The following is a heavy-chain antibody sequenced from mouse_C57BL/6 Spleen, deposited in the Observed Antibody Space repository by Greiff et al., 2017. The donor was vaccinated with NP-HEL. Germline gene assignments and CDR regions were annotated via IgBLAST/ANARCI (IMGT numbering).Heavy chain of an antibody. Sequence: EVHLVESGGGLVKPGGSLKLSCAASGFTFSSYAMSWVRQTPEKRLEWVATISDGGSYTYYPDNVKGRFTISRDNAKNNLYLQMSHLKSEDTAMYYCAIYYGYSYAMDYWGQGTSVTVSS. CDR3: AIYYGYSYAMDY. J-gene: IGHJ4*01. CDR1: GFTFSSYA. CDR2: ISDGGSYT. V-gene: IGHV5-4*01. D-gene: IGHD2-2*01.